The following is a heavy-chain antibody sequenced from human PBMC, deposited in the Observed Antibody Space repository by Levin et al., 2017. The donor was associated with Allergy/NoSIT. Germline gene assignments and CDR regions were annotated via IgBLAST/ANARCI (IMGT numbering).Heavy chain of an antibody. V-gene: IGHV3-30*18. D-gene: IGHD3-3*01. J-gene: IGHJ4*02. CDR1: GFTFSSYG. Sequence: GESLKISCAASGFTFSSYGMHWVRQAPGKGLEWVAVISYDGSNKYYADSVKGRFTISRDNSKNTLYLQMNSLRAEDTAVYYCAKDVRRFLGMGYFDYWGQGTLVTVSS. CDR3: AKDVRRFLGMGYFDY. CDR2: ISYDGSNK.